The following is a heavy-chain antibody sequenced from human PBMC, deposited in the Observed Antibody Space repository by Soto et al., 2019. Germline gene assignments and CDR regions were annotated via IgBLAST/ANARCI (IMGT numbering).Heavy chain of an antibody. CDR3: ARDGVGYGSGSFDY. J-gene: IGHJ4*02. CDR1: GGSISSGGYS. CDR2: IYHSGNT. V-gene: IGHV4-30-2*01. D-gene: IGHD3-10*01. Sequence: QLQLQESGSGLVKPSQTLSLTCAVSGGSISSGGYSWSWIRQPPGKGLEWIGYIYHSGNTYCNPSRKSRVTISVDRSKNQFSLKLSSVTAADTAVYYCARDGVGYGSGSFDYWGQGTLVTVSS.